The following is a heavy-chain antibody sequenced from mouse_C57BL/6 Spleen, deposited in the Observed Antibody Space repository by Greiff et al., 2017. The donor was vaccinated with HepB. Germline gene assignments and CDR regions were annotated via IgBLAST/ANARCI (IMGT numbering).Heavy chain of an antibody. CDR3: ARKGDYYGSSRGYAMDY. CDR1: GFSFTSYG. J-gene: IGHJ4*01. CDR2: IWSGGST. V-gene: IGHV2-2*01. Sequence: QVQLQQSGPGLVQPSQRLSITCTVSGFSFTSYGVHWVRQSPGKGLEWLGVIWSGGSTDYNAAFISRLSISKDNSKSQVFFKMNSLQADDTAIYYCARKGDYYGSSRGYAMDYWGQGTSVTVSS. D-gene: IGHD1-1*01.